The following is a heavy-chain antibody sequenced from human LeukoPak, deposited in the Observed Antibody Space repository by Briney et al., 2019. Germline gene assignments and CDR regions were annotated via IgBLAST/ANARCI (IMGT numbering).Heavy chain of an antibody. CDR1: GGSISSSNW. J-gene: IGHJ4*01. Sequence: SETLSLTCAVSGGSISSSNWWSWVRQPPGKGLEWIGEIYHSGSTNYNPSLKSRVTISVDKSKNQFSLKLSSVTAADTAIYYCAKDTAESYYSTHSEYFDYWGPGTLVTVSS. D-gene: IGHD4-11*01. CDR2: IYHSGST. CDR3: AKDTAESYYSTHSEYFDY. V-gene: IGHV4-4*02.